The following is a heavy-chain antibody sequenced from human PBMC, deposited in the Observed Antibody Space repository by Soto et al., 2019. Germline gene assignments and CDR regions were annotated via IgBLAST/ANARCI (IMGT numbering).Heavy chain of an antibody. CDR1: GFTFSSYA. V-gene: IGHV3-23*01. CDR2: ISGSGGST. Sequence: GGSLRLSCAASGFTFSSYAMSWVRQAPGKGLEWVSAISGSGGSTYYADSVKGRFTISRDNSKNTLYLQMNSLRAEDTAVYYCAKGTSSTAVAGITIHNYYYYYGMDVWGQGTTVTVSS. J-gene: IGHJ6*02. CDR3: AKGTSSTAVAGITIHNYYYYYGMDV. D-gene: IGHD6-19*01.